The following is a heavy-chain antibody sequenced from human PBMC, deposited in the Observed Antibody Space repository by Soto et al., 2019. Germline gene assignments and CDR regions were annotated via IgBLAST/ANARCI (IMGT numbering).Heavy chain of an antibody. V-gene: IGHV3-53*01. J-gene: IGHJ4*02. Sequence: GGSMRLASAASGVTVSSNYMRRVRQAPGKGLEWVSILSSNDGGTYYGDSVKGRFTISKDNSKNTLDPQMNSLRAEDTAAYYRVRDSNEIGFCPHGGRGPLVPVS. CDR1: GVTVSSNY. D-gene: IGHD3-3*01. CDR2: LSSNDGGT. CDR3: VRDSNEIGFCPH.